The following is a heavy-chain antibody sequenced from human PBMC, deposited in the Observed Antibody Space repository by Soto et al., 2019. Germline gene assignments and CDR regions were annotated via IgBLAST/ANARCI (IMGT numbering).Heavy chain of an antibody. CDR3: ARCIRGVIRFDP. V-gene: IGHV4-30-2*01. CDR1: GGSISSGGYS. CDR2: IYHSGST. Sequence: TLSLTCAVSGGSISSGGYSWSWIRQPPGKGLEWIGYIYHSGSTYYNPSLKSRVTISVDRSKNQFSLKLSSVTAADTAVYYCARCIRGVIRFDPWGQGTLVTVSS. J-gene: IGHJ5*02. D-gene: IGHD3-10*01.